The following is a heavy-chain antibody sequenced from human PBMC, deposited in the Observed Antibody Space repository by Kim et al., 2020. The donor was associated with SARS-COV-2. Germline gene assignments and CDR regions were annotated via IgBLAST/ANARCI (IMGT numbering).Heavy chain of an antibody. D-gene: IGHD3-22*01. CDR3: ARGGSGWLLSYYYYGMDV. Sequence: SETLSLTCTVSGGSISSYYWSWIRQPPGKGLEWIGYIYYSGSTNYNPSLKSRVTISVDTSKNQFSLKLSSVTAADTAVYYCARGGSGWLLSYYYYGMDVWGQGTTVTVSS. V-gene: IGHV4-59*01. J-gene: IGHJ6*02. CDR1: GGSISSYY. CDR2: IYYSGST.